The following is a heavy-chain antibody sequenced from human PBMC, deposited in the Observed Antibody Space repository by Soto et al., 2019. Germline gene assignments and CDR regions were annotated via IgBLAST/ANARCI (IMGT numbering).Heavy chain of an antibody. Sequence: QVQLVESGGGVVKPGGSLRLSCAASGFTFSDYYMSWIRQAPGKGLEWVSYISSSSSYTNYADSVKGRFTISRDNAKNSLYLQMNSLRAEDTAVFYCARDWAAAGNVGYYYYGMDVWGQGTTVTVSS. D-gene: IGHD6-13*01. CDR2: ISSSSSYT. J-gene: IGHJ6*02. CDR3: ARDWAAAGNVGYYYYGMDV. V-gene: IGHV3-11*05. CDR1: GFTFSDYY.